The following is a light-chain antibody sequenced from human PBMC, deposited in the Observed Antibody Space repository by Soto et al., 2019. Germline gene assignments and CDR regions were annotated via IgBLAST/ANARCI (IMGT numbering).Light chain of an antibody. J-gene: IGLJ3*02. CDR3: QLWDSGSDHWV. CDR2: NDG. CDR1: NIGSKK. V-gene: IGLV3-21*02. Sequence: SYELTQSPSVSVAPGQTARIPCGGNNIGSKKVQWYQQKPGQARVLVVYNDGVRPSGIPERFSGSNSANTATLTISRVEAGDEADYYCQLWDSGSDHWVFGGGTKLTVL.